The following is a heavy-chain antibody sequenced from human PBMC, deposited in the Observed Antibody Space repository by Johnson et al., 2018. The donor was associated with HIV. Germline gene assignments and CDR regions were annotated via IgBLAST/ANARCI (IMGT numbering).Heavy chain of an antibody. Sequence: QMLLVESGGGVVQPGRSLRLSCAASGFRFSTYALHWVRQTPGKGLEWVALISDDGNNKYYADSVKGRFTISRDNSKNTLYLQMNSLRVEDTAMYYCARGPILDWLSGDGFDMWGQGTKVTV. V-gene: IGHV3-30-3*01. D-gene: IGHD3-3*01. CDR2: ISDDGNNK. CDR3: ARGPILDWLSGDGFDM. CDR1: GFRFSTYA. J-gene: IGHJ3*02.